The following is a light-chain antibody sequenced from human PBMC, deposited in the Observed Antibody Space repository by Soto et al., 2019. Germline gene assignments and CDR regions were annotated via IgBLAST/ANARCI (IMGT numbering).Light chain of an antibody. CDR2: KAS. J-gene: IGKJ2*01. V-gene: IGKV1-5*03. CDR3: QQYNDSFPYT. Sequence: DIQLTQSPPTLSASIGDRVTITCRASQSISTWLAWYQQKPGTAPKLLIYKASTLEGGVPSRFSGSRSGTEFTLTVSSLQPDDFATYYCQQYNDSFPYTFGQGTKVDIK. CDR1: QSISTW.